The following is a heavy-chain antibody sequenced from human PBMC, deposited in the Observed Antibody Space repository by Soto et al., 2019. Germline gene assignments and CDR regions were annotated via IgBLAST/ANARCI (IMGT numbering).Heavy chain of an antibody. D-gene: IGHD3-9*01. CDR2: IYYSGT. J-gene: IGHJ4*02. V-gene: IGHV4-59*08. CDR1: GGSISSYY. CDR3: ARYFDWLTYYFDY. Sequence: SETLSLTCSVSGGSISSYYLSWIRQPPGKGLEWIAYIYYSGTSYNPSLKSRVSISLDTPKNQFSLKLSSVTAADTAVYYCARYFDWLTYYFDYWGQGTLVTVSS.